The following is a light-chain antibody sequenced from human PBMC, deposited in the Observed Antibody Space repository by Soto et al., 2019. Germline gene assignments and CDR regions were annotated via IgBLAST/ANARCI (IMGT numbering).Light chain of an antibody. CDR1: QSVSFY. J-gene: IGKJ4*01. CDR3: QQRSNWPLLT. CDR2: DAS. Sequence: EIVLTQSPATLSLSPGERATLSCRASQSVSFYLAWYQQKPGQAPRLLIYDASNRATGIPARFSGSGSGTDFTLTISSLEPEDFAVYYCQQRSNWPLLTFGGGTKVEIK. V-gene: IGKV3-11*01.